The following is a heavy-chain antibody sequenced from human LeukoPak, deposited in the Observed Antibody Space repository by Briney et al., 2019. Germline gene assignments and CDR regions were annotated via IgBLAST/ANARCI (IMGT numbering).Heavy chain of an antibody. CDR3: ARGRRYSSGWFSRPDAFDI. CDR1: GYTFTSYD. CDR2: MNPNSGNT. Sequence: RGASVKVSCTASGYTFTSYDINWVRQATGQGLEWMGWMNPNSGNTGYAQKFQGRVTMTRNTSISTAYMELSSLRSEDTAVYYCARGRRYSSGWFSRPDAFDIWGQGTMVTVSS. D-gene: IGHD6-19*01. V-gene: IGHV1-8*01. J-gene: IGHJ3*02.